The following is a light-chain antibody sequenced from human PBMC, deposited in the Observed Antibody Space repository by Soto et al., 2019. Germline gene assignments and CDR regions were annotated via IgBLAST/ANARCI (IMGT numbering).Light chain of an antibody. Sequence: QSALTLPASVSGSPGQSITISCSGTSSDVGAHDFVSWYQHHPDKAPKVIIFEVTKRPSGVSDRFSGSKTGNTASLTISGLQAEDEADYYCNSYTLSKTVIFGGGTKVTVL. J-gene: IGLJ2*01. CDR3: NSYTLSKTVI. CDR2: EVT. V-gene: IGLV2-14*01. CDR1: SSDVGAHDF.